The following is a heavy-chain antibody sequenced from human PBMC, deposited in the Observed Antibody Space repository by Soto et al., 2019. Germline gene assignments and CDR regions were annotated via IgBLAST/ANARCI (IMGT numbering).Heavy chain of an antibody. D-gene: IGHD2-15*01. CDR1: GGSFSGYY. Sequence: QVQLQQWGAGLLKPSETLSLTCAVYGGSFSGYYWSWIRQPPGKGLEWIGEINHSGSTNYNPSLKSRVTISVDTFKNHCSLKLSSVTAADTAVYYCAREAPYCSGGSCYSEGAPFFDPWGQGTLVTVSS. CDR3: AREAPYCSGGSCYSEGAPFFDP. J-gene: IGHJ5*02. CDR2: INHSGST. V-gene: IGHV4-34*01.